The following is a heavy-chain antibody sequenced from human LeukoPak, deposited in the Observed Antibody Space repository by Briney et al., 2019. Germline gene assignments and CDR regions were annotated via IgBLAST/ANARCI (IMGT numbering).Heavy chain of an antibody. CDR3: ARDLVTVTKGFDI. CDR1: GGSFSGYY. J-gene: IGHJ3*02. V-gene: IGHV4-34*01. CDR2: INHSGST. Sequence: PSETLSLTCAVYGGSFSGYYWRWLRQPPGKGLEWIGEINHSGSTNYNPSLKSRVTISVDTSKNQFSLKLSSVTTADTAVYYCARDLVTVTKGFDIWGLGTMVSVSS. D-gene: IGHD4-17*01.